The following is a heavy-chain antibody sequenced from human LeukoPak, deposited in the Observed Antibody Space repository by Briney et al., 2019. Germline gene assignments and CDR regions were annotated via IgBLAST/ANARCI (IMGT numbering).Heavy chain of an antibody. D-gene: IGHD3-22*01. Sequence: GGSLRLSCGASWFNFSNFEVNCVGQARGRGLEGVSYISSRGSTIYYADSVKGRFTTSRDNAKNSLHLQMNSLRAEDTAVYYCATIKSSGREISFDYWGQGTLVTVSS. J-gene: IGHJ4*02. V-gene: IGHV3-48*03. CDR1: WFNFSNFE. CDR2: ISSRGSTI. CDR3: ATIKSSGREISFDY.